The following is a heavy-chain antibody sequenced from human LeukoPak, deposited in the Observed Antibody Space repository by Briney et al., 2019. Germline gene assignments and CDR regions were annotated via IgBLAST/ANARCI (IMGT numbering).Heavy chain of an antibody. CDR3: ARVYNWNYYHYMDV. V-gene: IGHV1-18*01. J-gene: IGHJ6*03. Sequence: ASVKVSCKASGYTFTSYGISWVRQAPGQGLEWMGWISAYNGNTNYAQKLQGRVTMTTDTSTSTAYMELRYLRSDDTAVYYCARVYNWNYYHYMDVWGKGTTVTVSS. D-gene: IGHD1-20*01. CDR1: GYTFTSYG. CDR2: ISAYNGNT.